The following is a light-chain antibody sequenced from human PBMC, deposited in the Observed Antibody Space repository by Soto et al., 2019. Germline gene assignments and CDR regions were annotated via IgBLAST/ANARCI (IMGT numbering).Light chain of an antibody. CDR2: EVS. V-gene: IGLV2-14*01. CDR1: SSDIGGYSY. CDR3: SSYSSTRTPVV. Sequence: QSALTQPASVSGSPGQSITISCTGTSSDIGGYSYVSWYQQHPDKAPKLIIYEVSNRPSGVSNRFSGSKSGDTASLTISGLQAEDEADYSCSSYSSTRTPVVFGGGTKLTVL. J-gene: IGLJ2*01.